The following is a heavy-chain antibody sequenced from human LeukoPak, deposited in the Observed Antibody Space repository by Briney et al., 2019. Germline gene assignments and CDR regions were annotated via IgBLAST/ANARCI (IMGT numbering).Heavy chain of an antibody. J-gene: IGHJ4*02. D-gene: IGHD3-22*01. CDR1: GGSISSYY. V-gene: IGHV4-59*01. CDR3: ARVTGYMIEDYFDY. Sequence: SETLSLTCTVSGGSISSYYWNWIRQPPGKGLEWIGYIYYSGSTNYNPSLKSRVTISVDTSKNQFSLKLSSVTAADTAVYYCARVTGYMIEDYFDYWGQGTLVTVSS. CDR2: IYYSGST.